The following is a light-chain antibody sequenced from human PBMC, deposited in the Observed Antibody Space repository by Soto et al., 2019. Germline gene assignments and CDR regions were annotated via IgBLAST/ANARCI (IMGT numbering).Light chain of an antibody. V-gene: IGKV3-15*01. Sequence: EIVMTQSPATLSVSPGERVTLSCRASQSVSSNLAWYQQKPGQAPSLLIYGTSTRATGIPARFSGSGSGTEFTLTISSLQSEDFAVYYCQQYNNWPPSTFGQGTKLEIK. CDR1: QSVSSN. J-gene: IGKJ2*01. CDR2: GTS. CDR3: QQYNNWPPST.